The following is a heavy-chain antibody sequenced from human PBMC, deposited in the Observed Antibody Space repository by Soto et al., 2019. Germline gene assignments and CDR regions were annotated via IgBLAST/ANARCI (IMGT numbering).Heavy chain of an antibody. CDR3: AGDRDDYGSGNYYNRIDF. J-gene: IGHJ4*02. Sequence: QVQLVQSGAEVKKPGSSVKVSCKASGGIFSTYAISWLRQTPGQGLEWMGGIIPIFGTPNYAQRFQGRVTVTADESTSTAYMELSRLRSEDTAVYHCAGDRDDYGSGNYYNRIDFWGQGTLVTVSS. V-gene: IGHV1-69*01. CDR2: IIPIFGTP. D-gene: IGHD3-10*01. CDR1: GGIFSTYA.